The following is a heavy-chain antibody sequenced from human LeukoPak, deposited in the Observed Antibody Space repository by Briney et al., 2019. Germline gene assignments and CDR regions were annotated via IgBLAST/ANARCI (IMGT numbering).Heavy chain of an antibody. D-gene: IGHD3-9*01. CDR3: ARDPPDILTGYYDY. CDR1: GFTFISYG. CDR2: IRYDGSNK. V-gene: IGHV3-30*02. Sequence: GGSLRLSCAASGFTFISYGMHWVRQAPGKGLEWVAFIRYDGSNKYYADSVKGRFTISRDNSKNTLYLQMNSLRAEDTAVYYCARDPPDILTGYYDYWGQGTLVTVSS. J-gene: IGHJ4*02.